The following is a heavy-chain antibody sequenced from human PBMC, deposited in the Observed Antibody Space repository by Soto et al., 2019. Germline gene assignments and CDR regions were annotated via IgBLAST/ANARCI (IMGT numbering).Heavy chain of an antibody. CDR3: AREIAVAGGKGY. CDR1: GGTFSSYA. V-gene: IGHV1-69*13. D-gene: IGHD6-19*01. CDR2: IIPIFGTA. Sequence: SVKVSCKAAGGTFSSYAISWVRQAPGQGLEWMGGIIPIFGTANYAQKFQGRVTITADESTSTAYMELSSLRSEDTAVYYCAREIAVAGGKGYWGQGTLVTVSS. J-gene: IGHJ4*02.